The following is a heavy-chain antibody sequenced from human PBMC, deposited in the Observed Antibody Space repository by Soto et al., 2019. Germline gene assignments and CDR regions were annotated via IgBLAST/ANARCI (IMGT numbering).Heavy chain of an antibody. V-gene: IGHV1-18*04. D-gene: IGHD6-19*01. CDR2: ISAYNGAT. CDR1: GYTFTSYG. J-gene: IGHJ6*02. Sequence: QVQLVQSGAEVKKPGASVKVSCKASGYTFTSYGISWVRQAPGQGLEWMGWISAYNGATNSAQKFQGRVTMTTDTSTGTAYMELRSLRSDDTAVYYCARDGIAVAGTSRDYYYGMDVWGQGTTVTVSS. CDR3: ARDGIAVAGTSRDYYYGMDV.